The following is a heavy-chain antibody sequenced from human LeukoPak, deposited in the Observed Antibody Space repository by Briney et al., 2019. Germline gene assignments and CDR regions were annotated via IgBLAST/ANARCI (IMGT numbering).Heavy chain of an antibody. CDR2: IRRGSRNI. V-gene: IGHV3-48*01. D-gene: IGHD6-13*01. CDR3: ARDSYSSSRNDY. CDR1: GFTFSDYS. Sequence: PGGSLRLSCTASGFTFSDYSMKWVRQAPGKGLEWVSNIRRGSRNIYYSDSVKGRFTISRDNAKNSLYLQMNSLRTEDTAVYYCARDSYSSSRNDYWGQGTLVTVSS. J-gene: IGHJ4*02.